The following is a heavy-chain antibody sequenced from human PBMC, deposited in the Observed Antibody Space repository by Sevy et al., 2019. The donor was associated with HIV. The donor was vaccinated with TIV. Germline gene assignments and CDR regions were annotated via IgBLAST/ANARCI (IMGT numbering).Heavy chain of an antibody. CDR1: GGTFSSYA. Sequence: ASVKVSCKASGGTFSSYAISWVRQAPGQGLEWMGGIIPIFGTANYAQKFQGRVTITADESTSRASMELSSLRSEDTVVYYSASDREAYCGGDCHTIDYYGMDVWGQGTTVTVSS. CDR2: IIPIFGTA. CDR3: ASDREAYCGGDCHTIDYYGMDV. J-gene: IGHJ6*02. V-gene: IGHV1-69*13. D-gene: IGHD2-21*02.